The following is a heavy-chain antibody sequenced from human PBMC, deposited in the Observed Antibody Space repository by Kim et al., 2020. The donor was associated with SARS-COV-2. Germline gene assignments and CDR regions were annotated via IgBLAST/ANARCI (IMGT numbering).Heavy chain of an antibody. CDR1: GGTFSSYA. D-gene: IGHD2-15*01. CDR2: IIPIFGTA. V-gene: IGHV1-69*13. J-gene: IGHJ6*02. Sequence: SVKVSCKASGGTFSSYAISWVRQAPGQGLEWMGGIIPIFGTANYAQKFQGRVTITADESTSTAYMELSSLRSEDTAVYYCARDLPLYCSGGSCYLYYYYGMDVWGQGTTVTVSS. CDR3: ARDLPLYCSGGSCYLYYYYGMDV.